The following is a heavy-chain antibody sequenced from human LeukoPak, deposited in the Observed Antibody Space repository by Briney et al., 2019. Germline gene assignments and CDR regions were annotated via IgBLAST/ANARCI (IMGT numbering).Heavy chain of an antibody. CDR3: TKEQNRPIIAAAGKFDY. V-gene: IGHV3-15*01. J-gene: IGHJ4*02. D-gene: IGHD6-13*01. CDR2: IKSKTDGGTT. CDR1: GFTFSNAW. Sequence: PGGSLRLSCAASGFTFSNAWMSWVRQAPGRGLEWVGRIKSKTDGGTTDYAAPVKGRFTISRDDSKNTLYLQMNSLRAEDTAVYYCTKEQNRPIIAAAGKFDYWGQGILVTVSS.